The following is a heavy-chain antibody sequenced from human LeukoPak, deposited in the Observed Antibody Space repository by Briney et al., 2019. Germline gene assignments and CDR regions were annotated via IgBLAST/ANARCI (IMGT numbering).Heavy chain of an antibody. D-gene: IGHD5-18*01. J-gene: IGHJ4*02. CDR2: IYYSGST. CDR3: ARLDTGGGLDY. CDR1: GGSISSYY. Sequence: PSETLSLTCTVSGGSISSYYWSWIRQPPGKGLEWIGYIYYSGSTNYNPSLKSRVTISVDTTKNQFSLKLSSVTAADTAAYYCARLDTGGGLDYWGQGTLVTVSS. V-gene: IGHV4-59*08.